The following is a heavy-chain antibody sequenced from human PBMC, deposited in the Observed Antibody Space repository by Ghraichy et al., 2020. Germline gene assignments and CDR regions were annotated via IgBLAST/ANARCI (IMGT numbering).Heavy chain of an antibody. Sequence: SETLSLTCAVYGGSFSGYYWSWIRQPPGKGLEWIGEINHSGSTNYNPSLKSRVTISVDTSKNQFSLKLSSVTAADTAVYYCARSRRCIAVAGSGGFYYYYYGMDVWGQGTTVTVSS. CDR2: INHSGST. J-gene: IGHJ6*02. CDR1: GGSFSGYY. D-gene: IGHD6-19*01. V-gene: IGHV4-34*01. CDR3: ARSRRCIAVAGSGGFYYYYYGMDV.